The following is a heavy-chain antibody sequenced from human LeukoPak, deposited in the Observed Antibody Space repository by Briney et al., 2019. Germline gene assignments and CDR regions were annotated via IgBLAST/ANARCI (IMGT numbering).Heavy chain of an antibody. CDR1: GGPISSSDYY. V-gene: IGHV4-39*01. CDR3: ARHVVYDSSGYSPDY. Sequence: ETLSLTCTVSGGPISSSDYYWGWIRQPPGKGLEWIGSISYSGRTYYNASLKSRVTISVDTSKNQFSLKLSSVTAADTAVYYCARHVVYDSSGYSPDYWGQGTLVTVSS. CDR2: ISYSGRT. D-gene: IGHD3-22*01. J-gene: IGHJ4*02.